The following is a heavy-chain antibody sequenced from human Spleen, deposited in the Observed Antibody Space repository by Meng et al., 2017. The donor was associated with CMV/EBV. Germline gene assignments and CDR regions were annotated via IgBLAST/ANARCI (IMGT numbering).Heavy chain of an antibody. J-gene: IGHJ4*02. CDR3: ARNPGVGWNDVRDY. CDR1: GFNFRIYG. CDR2: IRYDEKSK. V-gene: IGHV3-30*02. D-gene: IGHD1-1*01. Sequence: GESLKISCAASGFNFRIYGMHWVRHLPGKGLEWVTFIRYDEKSKYYADSVKGRFTISRDNAKNSLYLQMNSLRAEDTAVYYCARNPGVGWNDVRDYWGQGTLVTVSS.